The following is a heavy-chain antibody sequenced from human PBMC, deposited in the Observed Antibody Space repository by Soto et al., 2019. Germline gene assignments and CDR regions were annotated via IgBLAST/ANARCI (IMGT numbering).Heavy chain of an antibody. CDR1: GFSLSTSGVG. D-gene: IGHD2-15*01. J-gene: IGHJ4*02. Sequence: QITLKESGPTLVKPTQTLTLTCTFSGFSLSTSGVGVGWIRQPPGKALEWLALIYWDDDKRYSPSLKSRLTITKDTSKNQVVLTMTNMDPVDTATYYCTHRPSYCSGGSCYSGFDYWGQGTLVTVSS. CDR2: IYWDDDK. CDR3: THRPSYCSGGSCYSGFDY. V-gene: IGHV2-5*02.